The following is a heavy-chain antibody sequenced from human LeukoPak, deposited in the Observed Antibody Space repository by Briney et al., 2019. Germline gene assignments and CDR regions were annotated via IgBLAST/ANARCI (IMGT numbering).Heavy chain of an antibody. J-gene: IGHJ4*02. Sequence: SETLSLTCTVSGDSISTYYWSWIRQPPGKGLEWIGYIYYSGSTNYNPSLKSRITISVDTSKNQFSLRLSSVIAADTAVYYCARVRYSSGWCLADYWGQGTLVTVSS. D-gene: IGHD6-19*01. CDR1: GDSISTYY. CDR2: IYYSGST. CDR3: ARVRYSSGWCLADY. V-gene: IGHV4-59*01.